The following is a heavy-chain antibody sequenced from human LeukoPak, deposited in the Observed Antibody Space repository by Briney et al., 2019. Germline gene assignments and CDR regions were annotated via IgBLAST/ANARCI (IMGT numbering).Heavy chain of an antibody. CDR3: AGNPRGMATGFDY. Sequence: PGGSLRLSCAASGFTFSDYYMSWIRQAPGKGLEWDSYISSSSSYTNYADSVKGRFTISRDNAKNSLYLQRNSLRAEDTAVYYCAGNPRGMATGFDYWGQGTLVTVSS. J-gene: IGHJ4*02. V-gene: IGHV3-11*03. D-gene: IGHD5-12*01. CDR1: GFTFSDYY. CDR2: ISSSSSYT.